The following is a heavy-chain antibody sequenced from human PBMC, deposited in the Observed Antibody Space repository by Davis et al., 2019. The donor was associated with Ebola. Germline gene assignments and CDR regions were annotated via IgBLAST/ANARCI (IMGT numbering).Heavy chain of an antibody. D-gene: IGHD4-17*01. Sequence: GESLKISCAASGFAFSGSAMHWVRQASGKGLEWVGRIRSKANSYATAYAASVKGRFTISRDDSKNTAYLQMNSLKTEDTAVYYCTGSDGDYDYWGQGTLVIVSS. CDR2: IRSKANSYAT. CDR1: GFAFSGSA. J-gene: IGHJ4*02. V-gene: IGHV3-73*01. CDR3: TGSDGDYDY.